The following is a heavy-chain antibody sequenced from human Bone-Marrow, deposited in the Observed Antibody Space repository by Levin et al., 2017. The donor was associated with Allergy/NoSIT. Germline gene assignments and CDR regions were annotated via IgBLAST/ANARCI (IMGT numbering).Heavy chain of an antibody. V-gene: IGHV3-7*01. CDR3: ARTDYRERRVPGALFRRTSGNYHYGMDV. J-gene: IGHJ6*02. D-gene: IGHD4-23*01. Sequence: PGGSLRLSCVASGFTFSNYWMNWVRQAPGKGLEWVANIKQDGTEEYYVDSVKGRFTISRDNAKNSMYLQMNSLRVEDTAVYYSARTDYRERRVPGALFRRTSGNYHYGMDVWGQGTTVTVSS. CDR2: IKQDGTEE. CDR1: GFTFSNYW.